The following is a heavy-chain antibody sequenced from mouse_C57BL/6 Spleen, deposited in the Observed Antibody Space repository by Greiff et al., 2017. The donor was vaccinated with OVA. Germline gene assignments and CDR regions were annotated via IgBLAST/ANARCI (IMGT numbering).Heavy chain of an antibody. J-gene: IGHJ4*01. Sequence: VQLQESGPELVKPGASVKISCKASGYAFSSSWMNWVKQRPGKGLEWIGRIYPGDGDTNYNGKFKGKATLTADKSSSTAYMQLSSLTSEDSAVYFCAGAFPMGYWGQGTSVTVSS. V-gene: IGHV1-82*01. CDR1: GYAFSSSW. CDR2: IYPGDGDT. CDR3: AGAFPMGY. D-gene: IGHD3-1*01.